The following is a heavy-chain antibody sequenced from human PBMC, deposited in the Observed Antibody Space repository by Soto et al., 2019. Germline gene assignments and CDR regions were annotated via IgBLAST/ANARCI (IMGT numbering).Heavy chain of an antibody. CDR1: GGSISSSSYY. CDR2: IYYSGST. J-gene: IGHJ4*02. Sequence: QLQLQESGPGLVKPSETLSLTCTVSGGSISSSSYYWGWIRQPPGKGLEWIGSIYYSGSTYYNPSLKRRVTTSVDTSNNQFSLQLSSVTAADTAVYYCASSFVVVTAPFDYWGQGTLVTVSS. V-gene: IGHV4-39*01. D-gene: IGHD2-21*02. CDR3: ASSFVVVTAPFDY.